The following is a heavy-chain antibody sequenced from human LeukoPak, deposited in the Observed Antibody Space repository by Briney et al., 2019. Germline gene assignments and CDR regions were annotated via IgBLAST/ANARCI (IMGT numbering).Heavy chain of an antibody. CDR3: ARGIVVEPTANWFDP. CDR2: INGGNDNT. D-gene: IGHD2-2*01. J-gene: IGHJ5*02. V-gene: IGHV1-3*01. Sequence: ASVKVSCKASGYTFTTYSIHWVRQAPGQRLEWMGRINGGNDNTRYSQKFQGRATITRDTSASTAYMELSSLRSEDTAVYYCARGIVVEPTANWFDPWGQGILVTVSS. CDR1: GYTFTTYS.